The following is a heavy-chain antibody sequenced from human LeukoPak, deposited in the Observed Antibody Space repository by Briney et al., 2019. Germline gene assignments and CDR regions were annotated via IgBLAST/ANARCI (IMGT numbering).Heavy chain of an antibody. CDR3: ARFKRVAHYAFDI. Sequence: GGSLRLTCAASGFTFSSYEMNWVRQAPGKGLEWVSYISSSGSTIYYADSVKGRFTISRDNAKKSLYLQMNSLRAEDTAVYYCARFKRVAHYAFDIWGQGTMVTVSS. CDR1: GFTFSSYE. CDR2: ISSSGSTI. J-gene: IGHJ3*02. V-gene: IGHV3-48*03.